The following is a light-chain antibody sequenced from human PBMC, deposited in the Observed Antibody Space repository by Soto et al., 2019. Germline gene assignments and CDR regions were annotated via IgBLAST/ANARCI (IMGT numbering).Light chain of an antibody. V-gene: IGKV4-1*01. Sequence: DIVVTQSPDSLALSLGERATINCKSSQSVLYSLNNKNYLAWFQQKPGQPPKLLIYWASTRESGVPDRFSGSGSGTDFTLTISSLQADDVAIYYCQQYYSAPLTFGGGTKMEIK. CDR1: QSVLYSLNNKNY. CDR2: WAS. J-gene: IGKJ4*01. CDR3: QQYYSAPLT.